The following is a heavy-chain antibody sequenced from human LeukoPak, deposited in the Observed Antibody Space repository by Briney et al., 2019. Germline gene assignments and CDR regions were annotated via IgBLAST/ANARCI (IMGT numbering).Heavy chain of an antibody. CDR1: GFTFSSYA. V-gene: IGHV3-23*01. D-gene: IGHD4-23*01. CDR3: ARAGTTVVTLYGYMDV. J-gene: IGHJ6*03. CDR2: ISGSGGGT. Sequence: GGSLRLSCAASGFTFSSYAMSWVRQAPGKGLEWVSTISGSGGGTYYADSVKGRFTISRDNSKNTLYLQMGSLRAEDMAVYYCARAGTTVVTLYGYMDVWGKGTTVTVSS.